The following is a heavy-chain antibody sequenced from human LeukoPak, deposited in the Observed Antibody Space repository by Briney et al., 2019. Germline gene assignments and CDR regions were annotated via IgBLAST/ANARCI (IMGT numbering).Heavy chain of an antibody. J-gene: IGHJ4*02. CDR1: GGSISSHNW. Sequence: SETLSLTCAVSGGSISSHNWWSWVRHPPGKGLEWIGEIYHSGSTNYNPSLRSRLTISFHKSKNQFSLKLNCVTAADTAVYYCARDPYGSGTYGFDYWGQGTLVTVSS. D-gene: IGHD3-10*01. CDR2: IYHSGST. CDR3: ARDPYGSGTYGFDY. V-gene: IGHV4-4*02.